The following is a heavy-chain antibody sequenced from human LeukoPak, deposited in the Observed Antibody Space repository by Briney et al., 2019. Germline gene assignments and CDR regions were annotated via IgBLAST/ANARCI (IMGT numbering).Heavy chain of an antibody. J-gene: IGHJ6*02. CDR3: ARQPRYYYGMDV. V-gene: IGHV3-53*01. CDR2: IYSGGST. CDR1: GFTVSSNY. Sequence: PGVSLRLSCAASGFTVSSNYMSWVRQAPGKGLEWVSVIYSGGSTYYADSVKGRFTISSDNSKNTLYLQMNSLRAEDTAVYYCARQPRYYYGMDVWGQGTTVTVSS.